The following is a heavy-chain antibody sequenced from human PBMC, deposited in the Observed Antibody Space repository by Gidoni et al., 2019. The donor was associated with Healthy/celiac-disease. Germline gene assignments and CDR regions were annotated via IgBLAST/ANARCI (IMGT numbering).Heavy chain of an antibody. V-gene: IGHV4-34*01. CDR1: GGSFSGYY. D-gene: IGHD3-10*01. Sequence: QVQLQQWGAGLLKPSETLSLTCAVYGGSFSGYYWSWIRQPPGKGLEWIGEINHSGSTNYNPSLKSRVTISVDTSKNQFSLKLSSVTAADTAVYYCARATNLPLWFGESLSDAFDIWGQGTMVTVSS. CDR3: ARATNLPLWFGESLSDAFDI. J-gene: IGHJ3*02. CDR2: INHSGST.